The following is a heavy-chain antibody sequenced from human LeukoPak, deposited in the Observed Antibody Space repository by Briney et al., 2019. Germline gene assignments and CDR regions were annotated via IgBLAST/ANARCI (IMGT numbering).Heavy chain of an antibody. V-gene: IGHV3-30*02. CDR3: AKGGYSYDSSGHNYFEY. J-gene: IGHJ4*02. D-gene: IGHD3-22*01. CDR2: IRYDGSKK. Sequence: GGSLRLSCAASGCTFSSYGMHWVRQAPGKGLEWVAFIRYDGSKKNYADSVKGRFTISRDNSKNTLYLQMNSLRADDTAVYYCAKGGYSYDSSGHNYFEYWGQGTLVTVSS. CDR1: GCTFSSYG.